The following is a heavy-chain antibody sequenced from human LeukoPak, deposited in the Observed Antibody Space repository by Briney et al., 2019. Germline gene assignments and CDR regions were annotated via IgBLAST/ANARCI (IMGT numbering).Heavy chain of an antibody. D-gene: IGHD3-3*01. CDR3: ARDFTPEWFDIH. Sequence: GGSLRLSCVASGLAFSSYSMHWVRQAPGKGLEWVGVISYDGSDEYYTDSAKGRFTISRDNSKNTVYLQINSLRADDTAVYYCARDFTPEWFDIHWGQGTLVTVS. J-gene: IGHJ4*02. V-gene: IGHV3-30*04. CDR1: GLAFSSYS. CDR2: ISYDGSDE.